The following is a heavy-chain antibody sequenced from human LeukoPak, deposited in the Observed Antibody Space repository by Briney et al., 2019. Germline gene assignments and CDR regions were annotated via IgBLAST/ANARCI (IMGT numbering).Heavy chain of an antibody. V-gene: IGHV3-33*06. CDR2: IWSDGSNK. Sequence: HPGGSLRLSCATSGCTFSGYGMHWVRQAPGKGLEWVTVIWSDGSNKYYADSVKGRFTISRDNSKNTLYLQMNSLRAEDTAVYYCAKVMPLYQLQWGLYDYWGQGTLVTVSS. D-gene: IGHD2-2*01. CDR3: AKVMPLYQLQWGLYDY. J-gene: IGHJ4*02. CDR1: GCTFSGYG.